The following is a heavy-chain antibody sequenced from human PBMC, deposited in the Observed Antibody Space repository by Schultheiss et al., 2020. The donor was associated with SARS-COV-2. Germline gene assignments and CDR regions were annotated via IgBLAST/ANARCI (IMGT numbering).Heavy chain of an antibody. V-gene: IGHV3-11*06. CDR3: AGIGVIVVARDAFDI. CDR1: GFSFSDYY. D-gene: IGHD3-22*01. J-gene: IGHJ3*02. CDR2: ISSSSSYT. Sequence: GESLKISCAASGFSFSDYYMSWIRQAPGKGLEWVSYISSSSSYTNYADSVKGRFTISRDNAKNTLYLQMNSLRAEDTAVYYCAGIGVIVVARDAFDIWGQGTMVTVSS.